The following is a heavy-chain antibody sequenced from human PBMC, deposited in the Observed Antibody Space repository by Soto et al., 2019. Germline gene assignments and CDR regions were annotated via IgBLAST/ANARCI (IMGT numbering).Heavy chain of an antibody. J-gene: IGHJ6*03. CDR1: GGSISSYY. CDR2: IYYSGST. V-gene: IGHV4-59*01. D-gene: IGHD3-3*01. Sequence: SETLSLTCTVSGGSISSYYWSWIRQPPGKGLEWIGYIYYSGSTNYNPSLKSRVTISVDTSKNQFSLKLSSVTAADTAVYYCARWRSGRNYYYYYMDVWGKGTTVTVS. CDR3: ARWRSGRNYYYYYMDV.